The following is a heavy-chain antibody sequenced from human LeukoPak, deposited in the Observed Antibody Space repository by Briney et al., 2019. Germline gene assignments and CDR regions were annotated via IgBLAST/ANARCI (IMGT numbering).Heavy chain of an antibody. CDR1: GGSISSYY. Sequence: PSETLSLTCTVSGGSISSYYWSWIRQPPGKGLEWIGYIYNRGSTNYNPSLKSRVTISVDTSKNQFSPKLRSVTAADTAVYYCARDRPGIAVAGDAFDIWGQGTMVTVSS. CDR3: ARDRPGIAVAGDAFDI. V-gene: IGHV4-59*01. CDR2: IYNRGST. D-gene: IGHD6-19*01. J-gene: IGHJ3*02.